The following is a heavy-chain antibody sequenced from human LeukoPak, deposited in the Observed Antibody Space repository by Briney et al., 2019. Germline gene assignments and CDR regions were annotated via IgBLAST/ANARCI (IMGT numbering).Heavy chain of an antibody. J-gene: IGHJ4*02. V-gene: IGHV3-30*18. Sequence: PGRSLRLSCAASGFTFNSYDMHWVRQAPGKGLEWVAVVSYDGSNKYYADFVKGRFSISRDNSKNKVYLQMNSLRVEDTAVYYCTKDLYYYDGSGYHDYWGQGALVTVSS. CDR2: VSYDGSNK. CDR1: GFTFNSYD. CDR3: TKDLYYYDGSGYHDY. D-gene: IGHD3-22*01.